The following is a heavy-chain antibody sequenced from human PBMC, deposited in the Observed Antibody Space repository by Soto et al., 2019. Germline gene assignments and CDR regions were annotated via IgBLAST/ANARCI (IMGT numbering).Heavy chain of an antibody. Sequence: GGSLRLSCSASGFSFNTYSMHWVRQAPGKGLEWVSYISSTSSLIFYADSVKGRFTISRDNAKNSLYLQMNNLRDEDTAVYYCARDLGYSYGVYFDYWGQGTQVTVSS. CDR1: GFSFNTYS. D-gene: IGHD5-18*01. V-gene: IGHV3-48*02. CDR2: ISSTSSLI. CDR3: ARDLGYSYGVYFDY. J-gene: IGHJ4*02.